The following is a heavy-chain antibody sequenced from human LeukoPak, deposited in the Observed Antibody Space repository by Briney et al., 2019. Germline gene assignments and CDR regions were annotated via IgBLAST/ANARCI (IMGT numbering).Heavy chain of an antibody. D-gene: IGHD5-18*01. CDR2: INHSGST. CDR3: ARGRPSVGVAFRSSYGNNWFDP. Sequence: LETPSLTCAVYGGASSGYFWTCICQPPRKGVEWIGEINHSGSTNYNPSLKLRVTMSVATSNIRFSLKLSSVTAADTAVYYCARGRPSVGVAFRSSYGNNWFDPWGQGTLVTVSS. V-gene: IGHV4-34*01. J-gene: IGHJ5*02. CDR1: GGASSGYF.